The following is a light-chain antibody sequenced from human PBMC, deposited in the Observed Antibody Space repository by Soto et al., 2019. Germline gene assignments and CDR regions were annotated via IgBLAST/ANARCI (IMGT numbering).Light chain of an antibody. J-gene: IGKJ1*01. V-gene: IGKV3-20*01. CDR3: QQYGSSPT. CDR1: QSVSSSY. Sequence: EIVLTQSPGTLSLSPGERATLSCRSSQSVSSSYLAWYQQKPGQAPRLLIYDVSSRATGIPDRFSGSGSGTDFTLTISRLEPEDFEVYYCQQYGSSPTFGQGTKVEIQ. CDR2: DVS.